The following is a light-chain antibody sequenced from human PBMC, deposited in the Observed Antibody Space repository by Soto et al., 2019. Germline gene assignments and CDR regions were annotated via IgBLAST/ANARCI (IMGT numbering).Light chain of an antibody. CDR1: QSISTY. CDR3: QQSYSTPTT. J-gene: IGKJ1*01. CDR2: AAS. V-gene: IGKV1-39*01. Sequence: DIQMTQSPSSLSASVGDRVTITCRASQSISTYLNWYQQKPGKAAKLLIYAASSLQSGVPSRFSGSGSGTEFTLTITSLQPEDFAIYCCQQSYSTPTTFGQGTKVDIK.